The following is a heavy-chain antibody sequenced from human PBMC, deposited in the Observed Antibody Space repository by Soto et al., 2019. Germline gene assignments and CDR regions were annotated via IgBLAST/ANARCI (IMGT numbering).Heavy chain of an antibody. CDR1: GFTFSNYV. Sequence: EVQLLESGGGLVQPGGSLRLSCAASGFTFSNYVMSWVRQAPWKGLEWVSAMSGSGGSTYYADSVKGRFTISRDNSKNTLYLQMHNLRAEDTAVYYCAKEHTYAFACHYMDVWGKGTTVTVSS. V-gene: IGHV3-23*01. CDR2: MSGSGGST. CDR3: AKEHTYAFACHYMDV. J-gene: IGHJ6*03.